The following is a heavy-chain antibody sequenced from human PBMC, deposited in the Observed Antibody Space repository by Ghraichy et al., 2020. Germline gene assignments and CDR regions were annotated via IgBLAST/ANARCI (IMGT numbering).Heavy chain of an antibody. D-gene: IGHD4-17*01. V-gene: IGHV3-33*01. CDR2: IWNDGSNK. CDR1: GFTFSGYG. CDR3: AREVGGHGDLLGYFDY. J-gene: IGHJ4*02. Sequence: GGSLRLSCAASGFTFSGYGMHWVRQAPDKGLDWVALIWNDGSNKYFADSVKGRFTISRDDAKSTLYLQMNSLRAEDTAVYYCAREVGGHGDLLGYFDYWGQGTLVTVSS.